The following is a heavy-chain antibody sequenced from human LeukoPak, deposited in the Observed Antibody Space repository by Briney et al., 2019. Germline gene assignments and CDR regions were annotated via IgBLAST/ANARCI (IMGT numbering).Heavy chain of an antibody. D-gene: IGHD6-13*01. CDR1: GGSISSYY. CDR3: ARLGAAVFNWFDP. CDR2: IYYSGST. Sequence: SETLSLTCTVSGGSISSYYWSWIRQPPGKGLEWIGYIYYSGSTNYNPSLKSRVTISVDTSKNQFSLKLSSVTAADTALYYCARLGAAVFNWFDPWGQGTLVTVSS. V-gene: IGHV4-59*08. J-gene: IGHJ5*02.